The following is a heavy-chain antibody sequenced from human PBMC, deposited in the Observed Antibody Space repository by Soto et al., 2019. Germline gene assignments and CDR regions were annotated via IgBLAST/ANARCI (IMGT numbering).Heavy chain of an antibody. J-gene: IGHJ4*02. Sequence: QVQLVQSGAEVKKPGSSVKVSCKASGGTFSSYAISWVRQAPGQGLEWMGGIIPIFGTANYAQKFQGRVTITADESTSTAYMELSNLRSEDTTLSNRARDSAGYVPIPFYYWGQGTLVTVSS. CDR3: ARDSAGYVPIPFYY. CDR2: IIPIFGTA. D-gene: IGHD5-12*01. V-gene: IGHV1-69*12. CDR1: GGTFSSYA.